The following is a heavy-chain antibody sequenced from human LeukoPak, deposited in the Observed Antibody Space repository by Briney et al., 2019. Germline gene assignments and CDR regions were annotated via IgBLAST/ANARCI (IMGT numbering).Heavy chain of an antibody. CDR2: ISGTGSST. V-gene: IGHV3-23*01. J-gene: IGHJ5*02. CDR1: GFTFSSYG. Sequence: GGSLRLSCAASGFTFSSYGMHWVRQAPGKGLEWVSTISGTGSSTYYADSAKGRFTISRDDSKDTLFLQLNSLTAADTAMYFCAKASVAIPQYCNSWGQGTLVTVSS. CDR3: AKASVAIPQYCNS. D-gene: IGHD2-2*02.